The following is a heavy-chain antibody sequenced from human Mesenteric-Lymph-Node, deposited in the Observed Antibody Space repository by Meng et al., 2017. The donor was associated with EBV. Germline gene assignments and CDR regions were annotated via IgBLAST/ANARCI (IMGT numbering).Heavy chain of an antibody. V-gene: IGHV3-21*01. CDR1: GFTFNTYT. CDR3: ARDIGSSDRYGGVSDK. Sequence: EVQVVESGGGLVQPGGSLRLSCAASGFTFNTYTMNWVRLTPGKGLEWVSSITSGSSRIYYADSVRGRFTVSRDNAENSLFLQMDSLGVEDTAIYYCARDIGSSDRYGGVSDKWGHGTLGTVSS. D-gene: IGHD6-19*01. J-gene: IGHJ4*01. CDR2: ITSGSSRI.